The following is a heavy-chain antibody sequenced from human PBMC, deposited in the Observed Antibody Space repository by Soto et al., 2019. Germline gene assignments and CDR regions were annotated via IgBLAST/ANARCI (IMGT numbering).Heavy chain of an antibody. J-gene: IGHJ4*02. D-gene: IGHD2-2*02. CDR1: GGSITNFY. V-gene: IGHV4-4*07. Sequence: SETLSLTCTVSGGSITNFYWSWMRQPAGEGLEWIGRLHSSGNPYYNPSLKRRVTMSVDTSKNQLCLKLSYVAAADTAVHYCARDFCEYRVSDFWGQGTLVTVSS. CDR3: ARDFCEYRVSDF. CDR2: LHSSGNP.